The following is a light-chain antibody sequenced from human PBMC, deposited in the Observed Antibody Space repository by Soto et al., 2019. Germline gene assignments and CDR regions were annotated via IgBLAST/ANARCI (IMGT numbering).Light chain of an antibody. J-gene: IGLJ3*02. V-gene: IGLV8-61*01. CDR3: VLYMGSGIWV. CDR2: STN. Sequence: QTVVTQEPSFSVSPGRTVTLTCGLSSGSVSTSYYPSWYQQTPGQAPRTLIYSTNTRSSGVPDRFSGSILGNKVALTITGAQADDESEYYCVLYMGSGIWVFGGGTKLTVL. CDR1: SGSVSTSYY.